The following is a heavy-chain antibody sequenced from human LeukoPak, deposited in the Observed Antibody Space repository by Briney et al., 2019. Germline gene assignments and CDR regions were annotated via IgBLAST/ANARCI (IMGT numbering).Heavy chain of an antibody. D-gene: IGHD2-2*01. Sequence: GGSLRLSCAASGFTLSTFDMNWVRQAPAKGLEWASSISTSSRYIYYRDSVKGRFTISRDDAKNSLYLQMDSLRVEDTAVYYCARADCSGSTCYLRRSWFDPWGQGTLVTVSS. CDR2: ISTSSRYI. J-gene: IGHJ5*02. V-gene: IGHV3-21*01. CDR3: ARADCSGSTCYLRRSWFDP. CDR1: GFTLSTFD.